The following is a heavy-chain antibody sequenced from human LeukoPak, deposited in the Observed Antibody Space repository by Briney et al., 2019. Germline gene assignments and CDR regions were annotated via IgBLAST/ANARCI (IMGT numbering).Heavy chain of an antibody. CDR3: ASSSGSSMYYFDY. V-gene: IGHV3-7*03. D-gene: IGHD1-26*01. Sequence: GESLRLSFAASGFTFNSYWMSWGRQAPGKGLEWVAHIKQDGSEKYYVDSVKGRFTISRDNAKNSLYLQMNSLRAEDTAVYYCASSSGSSMYYFDYWGQGTLVTVSS. J-gene: IGHJ4*02. CDR1: GFTFNSYW. CDR2: IKQDGSEK.